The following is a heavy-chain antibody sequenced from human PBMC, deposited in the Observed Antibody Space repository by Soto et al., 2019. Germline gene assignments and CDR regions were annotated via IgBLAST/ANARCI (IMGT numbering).Heavy chain of an antibody. CDR3: AKGGPDAFCVGVRSYFKP. CDR2: ISWNGNII. J-gene: IGHJ5*02. V-gene: IGHV3-9*03. Sequence: VQLVESGGGSVQPGRSLRLSCAASGFTFDDYAMHWVRRVPGKGLEWVSSISWNGNIIGYADSVKGRFTISRDNAKNPLHLQMTSLLLEDISLYSFAKGGPDAFCVGVRSYFKPWGNGTLSPSTQ. D-gene: IGHD2-21*01. CDR1: GFTFDDYA.